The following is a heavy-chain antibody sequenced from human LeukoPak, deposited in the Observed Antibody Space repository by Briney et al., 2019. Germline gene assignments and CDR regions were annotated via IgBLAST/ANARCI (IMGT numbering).Heavy chain of an antibody. CDR2: IYYSGST. V-gene: IGHV4-59*01. Sequence: KPSETLSLTCTVSGGSISSYYWSWIRQPPGKGLEWIGYIYYSGSTNYNPSLKSRVTISVDTSKNQFSLKPSSVTAADTAVYYCARGENSKTYPVSGYWGLGTLVTVSS. CDR3: ARGENSKTYPVSGY. CDR1: GGSISSYY. J-gene: IGHJ4*02. D-gene: IGHD2/OR15-2a*01.